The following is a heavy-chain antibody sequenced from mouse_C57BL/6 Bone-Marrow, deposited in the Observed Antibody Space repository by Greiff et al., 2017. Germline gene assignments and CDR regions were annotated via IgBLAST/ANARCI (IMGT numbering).Heavy chain of an antibody. J-gene: IGHJ4*01. CDR3: ARRRPYAMDY. D-gene: IGHD1-2*01. CDR2: FYPKSGNT. CDR1: GYPFTSCG. Sequence: LVESGAELARPGASVKLSCTASGYPFTSCGISWVKRRTGRGLEWIGEFYPKSGNTYYNEKFKGNAPLTADKSSSTAYMELRSLTSEDSAVDFCARRRPYAMDYWGQGTSVTVSS. V-gene: IGHV1-81*01.